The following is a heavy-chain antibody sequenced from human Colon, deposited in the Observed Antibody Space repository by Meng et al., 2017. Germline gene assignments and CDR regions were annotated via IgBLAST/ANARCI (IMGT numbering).Heavy chain of an antibody. CDR1: GGSISGSYY. CDR2: MQTTGTT. Sequence: VPLQMWAPGRVTPSQARALTCPVFGGSISGSYYCNWVRQPAGKGLEWIGRMQTTGTTNYNPSLKSRVTMSADTSKNQLFLSLTSVTAEDTAVYYCARWGRGIAFDPWGQGILVTVSS. J-gene: IGHJ5*02. D-gene: IGHD3-16*01. V-gene: IGHV4-61*02. CDR3: ARWGRGIAFDP.